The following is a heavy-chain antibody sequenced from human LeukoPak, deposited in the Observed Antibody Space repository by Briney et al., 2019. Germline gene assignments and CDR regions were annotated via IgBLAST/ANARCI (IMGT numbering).Heavy chain of an antibody. V-gene: IGHV3-21*04. CDR3: ARAPYDSSGGGVFDY. CDR1: GFTFSSYS. CDR2: ISSSSSYI. Sequence: GGSLRLSCAASGFTFSSYSMNWVRQAPGKGLEWVSSISSSSSYIYYADSVKGRFTISRDNAKNSLYLQMNSLRAEDTAVYYCARAPYDSSGGGVFDYWGQGTLVTVSS. D-gene: IGHD3-22*01. J-gene: IGHJ4*02.